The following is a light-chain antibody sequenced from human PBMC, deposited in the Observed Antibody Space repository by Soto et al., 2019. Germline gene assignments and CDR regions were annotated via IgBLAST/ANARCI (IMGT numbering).Light chain of an antibody. V-gene: IGKV1-8*01. J-gene: IGKJ1*01. CDR2: AAS. CDR3: QQSYSTSWT. Sequence: AIRITQAPSSLSASTGDRVTIPCRASQGISSYLAWYQQKPGKAPKLLIYAASTLQSGVPSRVSGSGSWTDFTLTISCLQSADVETYDCQQSYSTSWTFGQGTKVDIK. CDR1: QGISSY.